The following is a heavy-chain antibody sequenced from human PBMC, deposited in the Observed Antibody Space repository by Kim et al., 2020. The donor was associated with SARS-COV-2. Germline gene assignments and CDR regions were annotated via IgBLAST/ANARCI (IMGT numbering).Heavy chain of an antibody. CDR3: ARESLGTGFDY. CDR2: IYYSGST. Sequence: SETLSLTCTVSGGSFSSGGYYWSWIRQHPGKGLEWIGYIYYSGSTYYNPSLRRPVTILLDTSKNQFSLKLSSVTAADTAMYYCARESLGTGFDYWGQGTL. D-gene: IGHD1-1*01. CDR1: GGSFSSGGYY. J-gene: IGHJ4*02. V-gene: IGHV4-31*01.